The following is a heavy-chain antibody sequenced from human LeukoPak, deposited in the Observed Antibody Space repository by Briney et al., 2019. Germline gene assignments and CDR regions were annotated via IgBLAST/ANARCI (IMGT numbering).Heavy chain of an antibody. CDR2: ISSSSSTI. CDR1: GFTFSSYS. V-gene: IGHV3-48*01. CDR3: AREGGAYYYDSSGYPIYYGMDV. Sequence: PGGSLRLSCAASGFTFSSYSMNWVRQAPGQGLEWVSYISSSSSTIYYADSVKGRFTISRDNAKNSLYLQMNSLRAEDTAVYYCAREGGAYYYDSSGYPIYYGMDVWGQGTTVTVSS. J-gene: IGHJ6*02. D-gene: IGHD3-22*01.